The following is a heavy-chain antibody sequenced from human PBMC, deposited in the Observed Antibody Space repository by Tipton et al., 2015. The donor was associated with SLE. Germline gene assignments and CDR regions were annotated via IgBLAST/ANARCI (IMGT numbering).Heavy chain of an antibody. J-gene: IGHJ5*01. CDR1: GITLRTYA. D-gene: IGHD3-10*01. CDR2: ISSNGGST. V-gene: IGHV3-64*01. Sequence: SLRLSCAASGITLRTYAMHWVRQVPGKGLEYVSGISSNGGSTDHAKSVKGRFTISRDNSKNTLDLQMGSLRSKDTGVYYCTRPALQESSDRTSLDSGVGVDSWGQGSLV. CDR3: TRPALQESSDRTSLDSGVGVDS.